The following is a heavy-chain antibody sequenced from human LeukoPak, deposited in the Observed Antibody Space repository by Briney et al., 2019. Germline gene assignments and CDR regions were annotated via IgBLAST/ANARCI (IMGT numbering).Heavy chain of an antibody. Sequence: SGPTLVKPTQTLSLTCTFSGFSLSTSGVGVGWIRQPPVKALEWLALIYWDDDKRYSPSLKSRLTITKDTSKNQVVLTMTNMDPVDTATYYCAHQNRWLLIGEYFDYWGQGTLVTVSS. CDR1: GFSLSTSGVG. V-gene: IGHV2-5*02. CDR3: AHQNRWLLIGEYFDY. CDR2: IYWDDDK. J-gene: IGHJ4*02. D-gene: IGHD5-24*01.